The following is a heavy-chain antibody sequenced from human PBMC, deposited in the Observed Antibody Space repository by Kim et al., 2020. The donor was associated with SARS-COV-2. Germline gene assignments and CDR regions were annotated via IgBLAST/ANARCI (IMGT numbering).Heavy chain of an antibody. CDR3: ARHEVPLYDFWSGSMDV. D-gene: IGHD3-3*01. V-gene: IGHV4-39*01. Sequence: LKSRVTISVDTSKNQFSLKLSSVTAADMAVYYCARHEVPLYDFWSGSMDVWGQGTTVTVSS. J-gene: IGHJ6*02.